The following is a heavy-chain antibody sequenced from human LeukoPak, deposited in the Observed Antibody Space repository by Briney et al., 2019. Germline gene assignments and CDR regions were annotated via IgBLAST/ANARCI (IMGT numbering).Heavy chain of an antibody. CDR2: IYSGGST. J-gene: IGHJ4*02. CDR3: AKIGALASSSYFES. V-gene: IGHV3-66*01. Sequence: GGSLRLSCAASEFSVGSNYMTWVRQAPGKGLEWVSLIYSGGSTYYADSVKGRFTISRDNSKNTLYLQVNHLRAEDTALYYCAKIGALASSSYFESWGQGTLVTVSS. D-gene: IGHD2/OR15-2a*01. CDR1: EFSVGSNY.